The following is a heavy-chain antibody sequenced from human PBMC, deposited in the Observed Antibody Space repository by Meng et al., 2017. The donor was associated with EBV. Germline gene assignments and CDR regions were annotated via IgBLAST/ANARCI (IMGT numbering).Heavy chain of an antibody. V-gene: IGHV1-69*01. CDR1: GGTFRSDA. CDR3: ASESGRGFTPDY. D-gene: IGHD3-10*01. Sequence: VELQEAGAEVKRAGSSVKGACRTSGGTFRSDAVSWVRQAPGQGLEWMGGLIPMSGAPHYAQKFQDRVTIIADESTSTHSMELNNLRFEDTAMYYCASESGRGFTPDYWGQGTLVTVSS. CDR2: LIPMSGAP. J-gene: IGHJ4*02.